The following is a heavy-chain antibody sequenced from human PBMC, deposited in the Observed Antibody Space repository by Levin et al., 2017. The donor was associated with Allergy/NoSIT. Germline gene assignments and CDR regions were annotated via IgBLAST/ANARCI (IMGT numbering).Heavy chain of an antibody. D-gene: IGHD1-1*01. J-gene: IGHJ4*02. CDR3: ARDGALDTEGSSFDY. Sequence: PAGGSLRLSCAASGFNFRAYAMHWVRQAPGKGLEWLAIISFDGTNKYSADSVKGRFTVSRDNSNNTLHLEMHGLRTTDTAVYYCARDGALDTEGSSFDYWGRGTQVTVSS. CDR2: ISFDGTNK. V-gene: IGHV3-30*04. CDR1: GFNFRAYA.